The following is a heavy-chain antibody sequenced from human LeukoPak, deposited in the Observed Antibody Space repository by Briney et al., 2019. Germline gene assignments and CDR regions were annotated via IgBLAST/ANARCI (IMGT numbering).Heavy chain of an antibody. CDR3: ARDGFGTGSN. J-gene: IGHJ4*02. V-gene: IGHV3-7*03. CDR2: IKEDGSEK. CDR1: GFTFRSYW. Sequence: GGSLRLSCAASGFTFRSYWMSWVRQAPGKGLEWVANIKEDGSEKYYVDSVKGRFTISRDSAKNSLYLQMNSLRVEDTAVYYCARDGFGTGSNWGQGTLVTVSS. D-gene: IGHD3-16*01.